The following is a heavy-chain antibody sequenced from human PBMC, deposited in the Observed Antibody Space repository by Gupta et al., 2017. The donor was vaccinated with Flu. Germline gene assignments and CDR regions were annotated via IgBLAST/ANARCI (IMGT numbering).Heavy chain of an antibody. CDR2: IGNRGSTT. D-gene: IGHD2-2*01. V-gene: IGHV3-48*03. CDR1: FNSYE. J-gene: IGHJ4*02. Sequence: FNSYEMNWVRQAPGKGLEWISYIGNRGSTTYYADSVKGRFTISRDNAKNSLYLQMNSLRAEDTAIYYCARHCSTTNCHGVDWGQGTLVTVSS. CDR3: ARHCSTTNCHGVD.